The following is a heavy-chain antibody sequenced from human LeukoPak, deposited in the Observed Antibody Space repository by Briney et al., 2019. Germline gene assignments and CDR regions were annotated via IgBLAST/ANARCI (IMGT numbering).Heavy chain of an antibody. CDR2: IYYSGST. Sequence: SETLSLTCTVSGGSISSYYWSWIRQPPGKGLEWIGYIYYSGSTNYNPSLKSRVTISVDTSKNQFSLKLSSVTAADTAVYYCARTGYCSGGSCYLYYFDYWGQGTLVTVSS. V-gene: IGHV4-59*12. CDR1: GGSISSYY. J-gene: IGHJ4*02. D-gene: IGHD2-15*01. CDR3: ARTGYCSGGSCYLYYFDY.